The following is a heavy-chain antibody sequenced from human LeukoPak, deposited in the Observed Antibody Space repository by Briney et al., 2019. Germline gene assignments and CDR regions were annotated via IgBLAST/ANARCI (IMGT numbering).Heavy chain of an antibody. Sequence: GGSLRLXCAASGFTFSGSAMHWVRQASGKGLEWVGRIRSKANSYATAYAASVKGRFTTSRDDSKNTAYLQMNSLKTEDTAVYYCTRQSIAGDRRDYWGQGTLVTVSS. CDR3: TRQSIAGDRRDY. J-gene: IGHJ4*02. CDR2: IRSKANSYAT. V-gene: IGHV3-73*01. CDR1: GFTFSGSA. D-gene: IGHD6-6*01.